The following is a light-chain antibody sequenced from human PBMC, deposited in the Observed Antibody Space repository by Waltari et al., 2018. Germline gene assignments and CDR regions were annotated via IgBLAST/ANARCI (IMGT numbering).Light chain of an antibody. CDR1: NSNIGGYKY. CDR2: EVG. J-gene: IGLJ2*01. CDR3: YSYTTSSTLV. Sequence: QSALTQPASVSGSPGQSITVTCTGTNSNIGGYKYVSWYQHHPDKAPKLIIYEVGNRPSGVSNRFSGSKSGNTASLTISGLQAEDEAYYYCYSYTTSSTLVFGGGTKVTVL. V-gene: IGLV2-14*01.